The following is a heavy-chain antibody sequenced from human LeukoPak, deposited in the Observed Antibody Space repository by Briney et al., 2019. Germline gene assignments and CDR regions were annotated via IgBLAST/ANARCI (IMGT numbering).Heavy chain of an antibody. Sequence: KASETLSLTCTVSGVSISGSYWSWIRQLPGKELEWIGYIYYSGTTNYNPSLKSRVTISVDTSRNQFSLKLSSVTAADTAVYYCARHYGPWGQGTLVTVSS. CDR1: GVSISGSY. CDR2: IYYSGTT. CDR3: ARHYGP. V-gene: IGHV4-59*01. J-gene: IGHJ4*02. D-gene: IGHD3-16*01.